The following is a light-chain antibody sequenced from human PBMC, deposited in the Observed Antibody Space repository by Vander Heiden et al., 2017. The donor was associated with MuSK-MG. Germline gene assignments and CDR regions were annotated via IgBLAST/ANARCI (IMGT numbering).Light chain of an antibody. CDR1: QSVSSSY. CDR3: QQYGSTRFT. J-gene: IGKJ3*01. CDR2: GAS. Sequence: EIVLTQSPGTLSLSPGERATLSCRASQSVSSSYLAWYRQKPGQAPRLLIYGASSRATGIPDRFSGSGSGTDFTLTITRLEPEDFAVYYCQQYGSTRFTFGHGTKVNIK. V-gene: IGKV3-20*01.